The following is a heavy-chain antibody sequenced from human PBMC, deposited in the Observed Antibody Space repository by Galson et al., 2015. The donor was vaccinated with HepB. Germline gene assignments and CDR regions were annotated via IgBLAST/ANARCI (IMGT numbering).Heavy chain of an antibody. CDR2: ISYDGSNK. CDR1: GFTFSSYA. Sequence: SLRLSCAASGFTFSSYAMHWVRQAPGKGLEWVAVISYDGSNKYYADSVKGRFTVSRDNSKNTLYMEMNSLRAEDTAIYYCARDIRGEDNYVDYWGQGTLVTVSS. J-gene: IGHJ4*02. CDR3: ARDIRGEDNYVDY. D-gene: IGHD3-10*01. V-gene: IGHV3-30-3*01.